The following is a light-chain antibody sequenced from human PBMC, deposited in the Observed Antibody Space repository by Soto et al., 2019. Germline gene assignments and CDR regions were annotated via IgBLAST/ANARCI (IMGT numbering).Light chain of an antibody. CDR1: SSNIGSNY. J-gene: IGLJ1*01. CDR2: RNN. Sequence: QSVLTQPPSASGTPGQRVTISCSGSSSNIGSNYVYWYQQLPGPAPKLLIHRNNQRPSGVPDRFSGSKSGTSASLAISGLRSEAEADYYCAAWDDSLSGRYVFGTGTKLTVL. CDR3: AAWDDSLSGRYV. V-gene: IGLV1-47*01.